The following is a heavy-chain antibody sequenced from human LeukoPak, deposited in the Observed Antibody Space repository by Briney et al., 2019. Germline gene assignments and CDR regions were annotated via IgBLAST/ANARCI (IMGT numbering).Heavy chain of an antibody. V-gene: IGHV3-11*05. D-gene: IGHD6-25*01. CDR2: VSTTGSHT. CDR1: GFIFSDYF. CDR3: ARGGGYAFDI. Sequence: PGGSLRLSCAASGFIFSDYFISWVRQAPGKGLEWLSYVSTTGSHTNYADSVKGRFTISRDNVKESLYLQMNSLRPDDTAVYYCARGGGYAFDIWGQGTVVTVSS. J-gene: IGHJ3*02.